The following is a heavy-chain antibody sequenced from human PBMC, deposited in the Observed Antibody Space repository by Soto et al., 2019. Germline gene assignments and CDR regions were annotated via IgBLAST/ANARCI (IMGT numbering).Heavy chain of an antibody. D-gene: IGHD2-2*01. CDR3: VFGDCTSTSCSYYFYGLDV. CDR1: EGSFRRYA. CDR2: ILPIFGSP. J-gene: IGHJ6*02. V-gene: IGHV1-69*01. Sequence: QVQLVQSGAEVKKPGSSMKVSCKASEGSFRRYAISWVRQAPGQGLEWMGGILPIFGSPSHAQKFQGRATITADESTSTAYLELTSLTSEDTAMYYCVFGDCTSTSCSYYFYGLDVWGQGTTVTVSS.